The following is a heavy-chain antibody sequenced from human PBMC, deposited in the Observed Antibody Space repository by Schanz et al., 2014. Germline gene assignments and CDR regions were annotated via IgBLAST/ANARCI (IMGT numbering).Heavy chain of an antibody. Sequence: QVQLQESGPGLVKPSGTLSLTCTVSGASISSVYWWSWVRQSPGTGLEWIGEMHHSEGRNYNPSLKSRVTTFIGEPKNHFFRERISVTAADTAVYYCVRNGDCRGGIRCDKGYFDSWGQGILVTVSS. V-gene: IGHV4-4*02. CDR3: VRNGDCRGGIRCDKGYFDS. J-gene: IGHJ4*02. CDR1: GASISSVYW. CDR2: MHHSEGR. D-gene: IGHD2-15*01.